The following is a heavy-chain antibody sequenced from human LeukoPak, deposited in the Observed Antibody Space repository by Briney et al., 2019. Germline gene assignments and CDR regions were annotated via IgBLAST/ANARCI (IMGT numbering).Heavy chain of an antibody. D-gene: IGHD3-3*01. CDR3: ARVQPITIFGVVGPNWFDP. CDR2: INHSGST. V-gene: IGHV4-34*01. CDR1: GGSFSGYY. J-gene: IGHJ5*02. Sequence: PETLSLTCAVYGGSFSGYYWSWIRQPPGKGLEWIGEINHSGSTNYNPSLKSRVTISVDTSKNQFSLKLSSVTAADTAVYYCARVQPITIFGVVGPNWFDPWGQGTLVTVSS.